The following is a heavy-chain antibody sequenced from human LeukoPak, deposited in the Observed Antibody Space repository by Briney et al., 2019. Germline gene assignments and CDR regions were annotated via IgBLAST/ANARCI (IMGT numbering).Heavy chain of an antibody. Sequence: GGSLRLSCAASGFTFSNYCMHWVRQPPGKGLVWVSQICTDEATIRSADSVKGRFTISRDNAKNTLYLQMSSLRVEDTAVYYCVRGVPVTPGIDYWGQGTLVTVSS. D-gene: IGHD2-2*01. CDR2: ICTDEATI. CDR1: GFTFSNYC. CDR3: VRGVPVTPGIDY. J-gene: IGHJ4*02. V-gene: IGHV3-74*01.